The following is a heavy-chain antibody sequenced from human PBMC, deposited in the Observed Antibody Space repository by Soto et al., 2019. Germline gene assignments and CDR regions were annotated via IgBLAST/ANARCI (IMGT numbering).Heavy chain of an antibody. J-gene: IGHJ6*02. D-gene: IGHD6-13*01. Sequence: GGSLRLSCAASGFTVSSNYMSWVRQAPGKGLEWVSVIYSCGGTNYAQKFQGWVTMTRDTSISTAYMELSRLRSDDTAVYYCARDHSSSWYGTDYYYGMDVWGQGTTVTVSS. CDR2: IYSCGGT. CDR3: ARDHSSSWYGTDYYYGMDV. CDR1: GFTVSSNY. V-gene: IGHV3-53*05.